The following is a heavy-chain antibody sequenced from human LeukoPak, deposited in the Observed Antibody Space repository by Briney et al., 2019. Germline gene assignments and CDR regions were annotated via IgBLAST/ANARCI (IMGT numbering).Heavy chain of an antibody. D-gene: IGHD3-10*01. CDR1: GXTFRSRA. Sequence: QTGGSLRLSCTTSGXTFRSRAIHWVRQAPGKGLEWVAVTSGDGDHKVYADSVKGRFTISADSSQNRVYLQMDRLRTEDTALYFCARGIWFVSASYILDSWGQGTLVTVSS. CDR3: ARGIWFVSASYILDS. V-gene: IGHV3-30*04. CDR2: TSGDGDHK. J-gene: IGHJ4*02.